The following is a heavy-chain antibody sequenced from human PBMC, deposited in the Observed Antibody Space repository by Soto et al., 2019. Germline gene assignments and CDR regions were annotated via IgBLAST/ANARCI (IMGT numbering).Heavy chain of an antibody. D-gene: IGHD2-2*01. J-gene: IGHJ4*02. CDR1: GFNFNNYA. CDR3: AKDRDYPRDQFHY. CDR2: IISNGQGI. Sequence: AGGSLRLSCATSGFNFNNYAMSWVRQAPGKGLEWVSAIISNGQGIYYADSVRGRFTISRDNSKNTVFLHMDSLRAEDTAVYYCAKDRDYPRDQFHYWGQGTLVTVSS. V-gene: IGHV3-23*01.